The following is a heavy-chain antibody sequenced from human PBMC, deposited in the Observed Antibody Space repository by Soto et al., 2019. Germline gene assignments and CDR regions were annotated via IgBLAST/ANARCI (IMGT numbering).Heavy chain of an antibody. CDR2: PNNYGNT. J-gene: IGHJ4*02. CDR1: GGSIRSCR. V-gene: IGHV4-4*07. Sequence: SEALTLSGSGSGGSIRSCRWSWIRQPAGKGLEWIGLPNNYGNTHYNPSLKSRVTVSVDTSRNQFFLTLRSVSAADTAVYYCRRIVVVTAYHDYWGQGTLVTLSS. CDR3: RRIVVVTAYHDY. D-gene: IGHD2-21*02.